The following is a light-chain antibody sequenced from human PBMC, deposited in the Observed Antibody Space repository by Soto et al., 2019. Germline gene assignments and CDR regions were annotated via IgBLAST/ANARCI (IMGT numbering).Light chain of an antibody. CDR3: QTPIT. Sequence: QTTQYPYSLSASLRDRVTITCRASQYIYNYLSWYQQKPGKAPKLLIYKASSLESGVPSRFSGSGSGTHFTLTISSLEPEDFAVYYCQTPITFGQGTRLEIK. V-gene: IGKV1-6*01. J-gene: IGKJ5*01. CDR1: QYIYNY. CDR2: KAS.